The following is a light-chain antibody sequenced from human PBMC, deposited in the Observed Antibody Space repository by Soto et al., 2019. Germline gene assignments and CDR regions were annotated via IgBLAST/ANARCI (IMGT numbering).Light chain of an antibody. J-gene: IGKJ1*01. CDR3: QHYNSYSEA. V-gene: IGKV1-5*03. CDR2: KAS. CDR1: QTISSL. Sequence: DIQMTQSPSTLSGSVGARVTITCRASQTISSLLAWYQQKQGKAPNLLIYKASTLKSGVPSRFSGSGSGTELTITISSLQPDDFETYDGQHYNSYSEAFGQGTKVDIK.